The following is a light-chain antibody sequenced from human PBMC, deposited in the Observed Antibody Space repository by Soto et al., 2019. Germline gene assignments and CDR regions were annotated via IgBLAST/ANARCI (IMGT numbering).Light chain of an antibody. CDR1: SSNIGNNY. CDR3: EAWYDSLSAVV. Sequence: QSVLTQPPSVSAAPGQKVSISCSGSSSNIGNNYVFWYQQLPETAPKLLIYDNNKRPSGIPDRFSGSKSGTSATLGITGLQTGDEADYYCEAWYDSLSAVVFGGGTKLTVL. J-gene: IGLJ2*01. CDR2: DNN. V-gene: IGLV1-51*01.